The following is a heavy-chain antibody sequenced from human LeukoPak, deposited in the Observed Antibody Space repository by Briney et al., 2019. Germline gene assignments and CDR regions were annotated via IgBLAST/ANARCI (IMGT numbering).Heavy chain of an antibody. CDR3: GKGFQTYGELSFDG. Sequence: GGSLRLSCVVSGFTSGFTFSSRWMHWVRQAPGKGLVWVSLVKNDGSTNYADSVKGRFTVSRDNAENTLDLQLNSLRADDTAVYYCGKGFQTYGELSFDGWGQGTLVTVSS. CDR1: GFTFSSRW. D-gene: IGHD4-17*01. V-gene: IGHV3-74*01. CDR2: VKNDGST. J-gene: IGHJ4*02.